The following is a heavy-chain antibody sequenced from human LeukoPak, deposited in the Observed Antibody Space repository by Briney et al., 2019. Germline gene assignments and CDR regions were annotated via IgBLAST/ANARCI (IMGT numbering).Heavy chain of an antibody. D-gene: IGHD3-22*01. J-gene: IGHJ3*01. Sequence: SETLSLTCTVSGGSISSYYWSWIRQPPGKGLEWIGNIFYTGSTKYNPSLKSRVTISVDTSKNQFSLKLSSVTAADTAMYYCARSAHYYYDSACFGVALDVWGQWTMVTVSS. CDR2: IFYTGST. V-gene: IGHV4-59*01. CDR3: ARSAHYYYDSACFGVALDV. CDR1: GGSISSYY.